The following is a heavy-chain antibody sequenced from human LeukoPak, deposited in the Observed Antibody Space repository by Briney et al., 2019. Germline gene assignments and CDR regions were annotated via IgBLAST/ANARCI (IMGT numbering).Heavy chain of an antibody. CDR2: IIPIFGTA. CDR1: GGTFSSYA. J-gene: IGHJ4*02. Sequence: SVKVSCKASGGTFSSYAISWVRQAPGQGLEWMGGIIPIFGTANYAQKFQGRVTITADESTSTAHMELSSLRSEDTAVYYCARDNRYSGSYCDYWGQGTLVTVSS. D-gene: IGHD1-26*01. CDR3: ARDNRYSGSYCDY. V-gene: IGHV1-69*13.